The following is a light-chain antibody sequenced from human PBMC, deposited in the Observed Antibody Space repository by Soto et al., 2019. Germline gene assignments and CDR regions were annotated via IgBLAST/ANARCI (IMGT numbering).Light chain of an antibody. Sequence: QSALTQPASVSGSPGQSITISCTGTSSDVGSNNLVSWYQQHPGKAPKLMIYEVSKRPSGVSNRFSGSKSGNTASLTISGFQAEDEADYYCCSYACSSTFVVFGGGTQLTVL. V-gene: IGLV2-23*02. CDR2: EVS. CDR3: CSYACSSTFVV. J-gene: IGLJ2*01. CDR1: SSDVGSNNL.